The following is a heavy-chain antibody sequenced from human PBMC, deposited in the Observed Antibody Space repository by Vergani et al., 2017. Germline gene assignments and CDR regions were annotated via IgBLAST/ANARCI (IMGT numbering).Heavy chain of an antibody. J-gene: IGHJ6*03. CDR1: GFTISSHA. CDR3: ARSGYCAHGVCYMTYYYYMDV. D-gene: IGHD2-8*01. CDR2: IWYDGSKE. V-gene: IGHV3-33*01. Sequence: QVQLEESGGGVVQPGRSLRLSCAGSGFTISSHAMHWVRQAPGKGLEWVAFIWYDGSKEYYADSVKGRFTISRDNSKNTLYLQMNNLRAADTAVYYCARSGYCAHGVCYMTYYYYMDVWGKGTAVTVSS.